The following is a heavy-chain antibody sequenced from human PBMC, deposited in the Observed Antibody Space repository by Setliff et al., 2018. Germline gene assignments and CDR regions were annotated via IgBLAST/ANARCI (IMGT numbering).Heavy chain of an antibody. CDR2: IIPILNKP. Sequence: SVKVSCKASGGSFRTSSISWVRQAPGQGLEWMGGIIPILNKPNYAQSFQGRVAITADKSTTTSYMELSGLRSEDTALYFCATDLRFTRFCFGSNCYSGAFEMWGQGTMVTVSS. V-gene: IGHV1-69*10. CDR1: GGSFRTSS. D-gene: IGHD2-21*02. CDR3: ATDLRFTRFCFGSNCYSGAFEM. J-gene: IGHJ3*02.